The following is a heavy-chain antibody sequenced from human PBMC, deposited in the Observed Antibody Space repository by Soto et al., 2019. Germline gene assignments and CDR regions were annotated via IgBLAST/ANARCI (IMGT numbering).Heavy chain of an antibody. CDR3: ARDKDRQQLGGNYYYIMDV. D-gene: IGHD3-3*02. V-gene: IGHV1-69*12. J-gene: IGHJ6*01. CDR1: GGTFRTSA. CDR2: IMPVFPTP. Sequence: QVQLVQSGAEVKKPGSSVKVSCKTSGGTFRTSAISWVRQAPGQGLEWMGGIMPVFPTPDYAQKFQGRVTITAYESTGTAYMELSSVRSEDTAVYYCARDKDRQQLGGNYYYIMDVWGQGTTVTVSS.